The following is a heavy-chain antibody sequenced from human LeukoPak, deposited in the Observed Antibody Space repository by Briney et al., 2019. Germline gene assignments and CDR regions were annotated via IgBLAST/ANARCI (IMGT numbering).Heavy chain of an antibody. Sequence: ASVKVSCKASGYTFTSHGISWVRQAPGQGLEWMGWISAYNGNTNYAQKLQGRVTMTTDTSTSTAYMELRSLRSDDTAVYYCANGWGIAVAGNLVGAVGDYFDYWGQGTLVTVSS. J-gene: IGHJ4*02. D-gene: IGHD6-19*01. V-gene: IGHV1-18*01. CDR1: GYTFTSHG. CDR2: ISAYNGNT. CDR3: ANGWGIAVAGNLVGAVGDYFDY.